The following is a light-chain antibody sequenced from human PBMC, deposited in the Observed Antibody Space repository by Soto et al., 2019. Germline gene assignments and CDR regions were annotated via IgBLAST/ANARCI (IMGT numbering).Light chain of an antibody. Sequence: DIVMTQSPDSLAVSLGERATINCKSSQSVLHSSNTNNYLAWYQKKPGQPPKLLIYWASTRESGVPDRFSGSGSGTDFTLPISSLQPADVAVYYCQHYYSAPLAFGGGTRVQI. V-gene: IGKV4-1*01. CDR2: WAS. CDR3: QHYYSAPLA. J-gene: IGKJ4*01. CDR1: QSVLHSSNTNNY.